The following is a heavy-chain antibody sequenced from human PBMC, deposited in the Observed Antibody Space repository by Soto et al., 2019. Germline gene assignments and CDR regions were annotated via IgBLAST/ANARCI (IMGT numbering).Heavy chain of an antibody. D-gene: IGHD1-1*01. CDR2: IYATGTT. CDR1: GASISCFC. J-gene: IGHJ5*02. V-gene: IGHV4-4*07. CDR3: VRDGTKNLRDWFDP. Sequence: SETLSVTCTFSGASISCFCWSWIRKSAGKGLEWIGRIYATGTTDYNPSLKSRVMMSVDTSKKQFSLKLRSVTAADTAVYYCVRDGTKNLRDWFDPWGQGISVTVSS.